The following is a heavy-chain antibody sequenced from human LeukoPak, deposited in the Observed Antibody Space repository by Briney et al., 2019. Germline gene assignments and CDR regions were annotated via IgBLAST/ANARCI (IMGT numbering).Heavy chain of an antibody. Sequence: GGSLRLSCAASGFTFTSYAMSGVRQAPGEGLEWVSAISGSGGSTYYADSVKGRFTISRDNAKNSLYLQMNSLRAEDTAVYYCARVLPYCGAFDIWGQGTMVTVSS. CDR1: GFTFTSYA. CDR3: ARVLPYCGAFDI. D-gene: IGHD3-10*01. V-gene: IGHV3-23*01. J-gene: IGHJ3*02. CDR2: ISGSGGST.